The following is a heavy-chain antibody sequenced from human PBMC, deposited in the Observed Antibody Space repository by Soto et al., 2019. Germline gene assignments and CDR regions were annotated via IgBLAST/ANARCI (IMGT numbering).Heavy chain of an antibody. CDR1: GFTFGDSY. Sequence: GGSLRLSCAASGFTFGDSYMSWIRQAPGKGLEWLSYISPGSRYPAYADSVKGRFTISRDNAKRSLYLQMVSLTAEDTAIYYCVRGGGGGLFDPWGQGTMVTVSS. CDR3: VRGGGGGLFDP. V-gene: IGHV3-11*06. CDR2: ISPGSRYP. J-gene: IGHJ5*02. D-gene: IGHD2-15*01.